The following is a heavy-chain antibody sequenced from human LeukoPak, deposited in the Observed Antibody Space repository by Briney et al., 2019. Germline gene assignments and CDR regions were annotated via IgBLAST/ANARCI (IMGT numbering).Heavy chain of an antibody. CDR2: IRSSSSTI. CDR3: AREGANSSGYYYDFDY. Sequence: VGSLRVSCAASGFTFSCYSMNWVRQAPGKGMECVSYIRSSSSTIYYADSVKGRFTISRDNSQNTLYLQMNSPRAEDTAVYYCAREGANSSGYYYDFDYWGQGTLVTVSS. CDR1: GFTFSCYS. D-gene: IGHD3-22*01. J-gene: IGHJ4*02. V-gene: IGHV3-48*01.